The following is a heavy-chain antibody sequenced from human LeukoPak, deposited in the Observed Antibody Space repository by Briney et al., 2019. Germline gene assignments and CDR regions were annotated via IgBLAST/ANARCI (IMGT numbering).Heavy chain of an antibody. CDR3: ARDGAYSLGLIWLDP. CDR1: GYSFGGYY. D-gene: IGHD5-18*01. Sequence: ASVRLSCKPSGYSFGGYYIHWVRQAPGQGLEWMGRINPNSANTKYAQKFQGRVTMTRDTSTNTVFMELSSLRSDDTAVSYCARDGAYSLGLIWLDPWGQGTLVSVSS. V-gene: IGHV1-2*06. J-gene: IGHJ5*02. CDR2: INPNSANT.